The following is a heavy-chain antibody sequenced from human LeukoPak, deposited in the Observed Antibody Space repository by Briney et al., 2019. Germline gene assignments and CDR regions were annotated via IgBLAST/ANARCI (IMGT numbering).Heavy chain of an antibody. CDR1: GFTFSSYS. Sequence: GGSLRFSCAASGFTFSSYSMNWVRQAPGKGLEWVSSISSSSSYIYYADSVKGRFTISRDNAKNSLYLQMNSLRAEDTAVYYCARDSSSWAFDYWGQGTLVTVSS. CDR2: ISSSSSYI. D-gene: IGHD6-13*01. CDR3: ARDSSSWAFDY. V-gene: IGHV3-21*01. J-gene: IGHJ4*02.